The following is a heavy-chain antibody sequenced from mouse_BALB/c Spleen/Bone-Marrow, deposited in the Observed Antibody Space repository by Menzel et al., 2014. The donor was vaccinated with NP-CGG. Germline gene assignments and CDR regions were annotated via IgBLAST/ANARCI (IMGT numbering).Heavy chain of an antibody. V-gene: IGHV1-4*01. D-gene: IGHD2-14*01. J-gene: IGHJ3*01. CDR2: INPISSYT. CDR1: GYTFTSYT. CDR3: TRSYWYDVAWFAY. Sequence: VQLQQSGAELARPGASVKMPCKASGYTFTSYTMHWVKQRPGQGLEWIGYINPISSYTNYNQKFKDKATLTADKSSSTAYMQLSSLTSEDSAVYYCTRSYWYDVAWFAYWGQGTLVTVSA.